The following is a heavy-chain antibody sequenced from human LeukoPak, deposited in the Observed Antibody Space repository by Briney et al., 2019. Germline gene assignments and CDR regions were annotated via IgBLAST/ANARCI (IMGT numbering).Heavy chain of an antibody. J-gene: IGHJ5*02. Sequence: ASVKVSCKASGYTFTSYDINWVRQAPGQGLEGMGWMNPNSGNTVYAQKFQGRVTITRNPSISTAYMELSSLTSEDTAVYYCARARRITIPYSSSWYGHNNSFDPWGQGTLVTVSS. CDR2: MNPNSGNT. D-gene: IGHD6-13*01. V-gene: IGHV1-8*03. CDR1: GYTFTSYD. CDR3: ARARRITIPYSSSWYGHNNSFDP.